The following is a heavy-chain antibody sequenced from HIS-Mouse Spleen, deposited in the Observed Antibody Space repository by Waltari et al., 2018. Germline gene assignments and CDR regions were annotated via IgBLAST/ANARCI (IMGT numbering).Heavy chain of an antibody. D-gene: IGHD2-21*02. CDR3: ARDTYCGGDCYSKGWFDP. V-gene: IGHV4-39*07. CDR2: IYYSGST. Sequence: QLQLQESGPGLVKPSETLSLTCTVSGGSISSSSYYWGWIRQPPGRGLEWIGSIYYSGSTSYTPSLKSRVTISVDTSKNQFSLTLSSVTAADTAVYYCARDTYCGGDCYSKGWFDPWGQGTLVTVSS. CDR1: GGSISSSSYY. J-gene: IGHJ5*02.